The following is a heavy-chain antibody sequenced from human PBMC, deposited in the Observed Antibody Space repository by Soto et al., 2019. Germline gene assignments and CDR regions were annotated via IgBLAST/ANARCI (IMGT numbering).Heavy chain of an antibody. Sequence: SETLSLTCTVSGGSISSSSYYWGWIRQPPGKGLEWIGSIYYSGSTYYNPSLKSRVTISVDTSKNQFSLKLSSVTAADTAVYYCARRADYGDLSYYFDHWGQGTLVTVSS. J-gene: IGHJ4*02. CDR1: GGSISSSSYY. D-gene: IGHD4-17*01. CDR2: IYYSGST. V-gene: IGHV4-39*01. CDR3: ARRADYGDLSYYFDH.